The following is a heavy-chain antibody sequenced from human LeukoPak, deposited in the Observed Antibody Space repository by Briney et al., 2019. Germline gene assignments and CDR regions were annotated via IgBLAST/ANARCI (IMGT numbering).Heavy chain of an antibody. CDR3: AKGAGEELFVLFDY. D-gene: IGHD3-10*01. CDR2: ISGSGGST. CDR1: GFTFRNYA. J-gene: IGHJ4*02. Sequence: QSGGSLRLSCAAAGFTFRNYAMSWVRQTPGKGLEWVSAISGSGGSTYYADSVKGRFTISRDNSKNTLYLQMNSLRAEDTAVYYCAKGAGEELFVLFDYWGQGTLVTVSS. V-gene: IGHV3-23*01.